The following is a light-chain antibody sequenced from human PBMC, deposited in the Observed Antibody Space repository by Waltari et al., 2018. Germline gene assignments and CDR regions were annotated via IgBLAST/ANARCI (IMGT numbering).Light chain of an antibody. CDR2: WAS. Sequence: DIVMTQSPDSLAVSLGERATINCKSRQSILYSSNNKNYLAWYQQKPGKPPKLLIYWASTRESGVPDRFSGSGSGTDFTLTISSLQAEDVAVYYCQQYYSTPMYTFGQGTKLE. CDR1: QSILYSSNNKNY. V-gene: IGKV4-1*01. CDR3: QQYYSTPMYT. J-gene: IGKJ2*01.